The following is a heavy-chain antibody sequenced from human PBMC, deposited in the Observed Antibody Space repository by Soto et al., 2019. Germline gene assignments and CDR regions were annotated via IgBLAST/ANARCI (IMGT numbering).Heavy chain of an antibody. D-gene: IGHD3-16*02. CDR2: ISYDGSNK. Sequence: QVQLVESGGGVVQPGRSLRLSCAASGFTFSSYAMHWVRQAPGKGLEWVAVISYDGSNKYYADSVKGRFTISRDNSKNTLYLQMNSLRAEDTAVYYCARDRGMITFGGVIVKYYYYYGMDVW. CDR1: GFTFSSYA. CDR3: ARDRGMITFGGVIVKYYYYYGMDV. V-gene: IGHV3-30-3*01. J-gene: IGHJ6*01.